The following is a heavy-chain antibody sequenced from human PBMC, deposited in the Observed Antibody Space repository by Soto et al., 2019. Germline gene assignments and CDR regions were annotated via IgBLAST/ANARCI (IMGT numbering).Heavy chain of an antibody. J-gene: IGHJ4*02. D-gene: IGHD6-13*01. V-gene: IGHV3-48*02. CDR1: GFTFSSYA. Sequence: GGSLRLSCAASGFTFSSYAMSWVRQAPGKGLEWVSDISGSSGSIYYADSVKGRFTISRDNAKNSLYLQMNSLRDEDTAVYYCARDQLQYSSSWYSPKTDLDYWGQGTLVTVSS. CDR3: ARDQLQYSSSWYSPKTDLDY. CDR2: ISGSSGSI.